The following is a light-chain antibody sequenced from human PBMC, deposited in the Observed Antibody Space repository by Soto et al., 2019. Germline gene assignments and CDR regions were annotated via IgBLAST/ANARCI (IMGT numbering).Light chain of an antibody. CDR1: QPISNY. V-gene: IGKV1-39*01. CDR2: GAS. Sequence: DVQMTQSPSSLSASVGDTVTIACRASQPISNYLNWYQQKPGEVPKVLIFGASSLRSGVPSRFSGSCYGPDFTITINYLPPADIATSYCQHTHAVPLTFCQGKR. CDR3: QHTHAVPLT. J-gene: IGKJ5*01.